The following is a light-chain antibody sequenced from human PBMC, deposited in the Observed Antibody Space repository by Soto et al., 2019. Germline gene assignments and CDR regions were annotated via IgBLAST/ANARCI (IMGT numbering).Light chain of an antibody. V-gene: IGKV3-20*01. CDR3: QQYGGSPLT. J-gene: IGKJ4*01. Sequence: DIVLTQSPGTLSLSPGERATLSCRASQSVSSTYLAWYQQKPSQAPRLLIYGVSSRATGIPDRFSGSGSGTDFTLTISRLEPDDFAVYYCQQYGGSPLTFGGGTKVEIK. CDR1: QSVSSTY. CDR2: GVS.